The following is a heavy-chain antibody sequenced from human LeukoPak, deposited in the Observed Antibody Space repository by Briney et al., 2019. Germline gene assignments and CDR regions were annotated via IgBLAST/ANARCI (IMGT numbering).Heavy chain of an antibody. CDR2: INTKTGNP. Sequence: ASVKVSCKASGYTFTSYAMNRVRQAPGQGLEWMGWINTKTGNPTYAQGFTGRFVFSLDTSVSTAYLQISSLKAEDTAVYYCARTYYDILTGYSYYYYYGMDVWGQGTTVTVSS. D-gene: IGHD3-9*01. CDR3: ARTYYDILTGYSYYYYYGMDV. V-gene: IGHV7-4-1*02. CDR1: GYTFTSYA. J-gene: IGHJ6*02.